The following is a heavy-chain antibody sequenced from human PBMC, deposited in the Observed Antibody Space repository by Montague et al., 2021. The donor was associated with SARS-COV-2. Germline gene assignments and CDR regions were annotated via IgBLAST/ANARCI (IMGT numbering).Heavy chain of an antibody. J-gene: IGHJ6*03. CDR3: ARLGDGVVPSPILGVGPYYSYYYMDV. CDR2: IHHGGST. D-gene: IGHD3-10*01. CDR1: GGSLSTYS. Sequence: SETLSLTCAVHGGSLSTYSWNWIRQPPGKGLEWIGEIHHGGSTNYNLSLKSRVTISADTSKDQFSLKLTSVAAADTAVYYCARLGDGVVPSPILGVGPYYSYYYMDVWGKGTTVTVSS. V-gene: IGHV4-34*01.